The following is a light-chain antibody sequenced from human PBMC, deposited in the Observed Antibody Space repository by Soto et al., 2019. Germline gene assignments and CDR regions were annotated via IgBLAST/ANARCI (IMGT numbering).Light chain of an antibody. CDR3: QQYERYPMT. J-gene: IGKJ4*01. CDR2: KAS. CDR1: QSISSW. V-gene: IGKV1-5*03. Sequence: DIQMTQSPSTLSASVGDRVTITCRASQSISSWLAWYQQKPGKAPKILISKASTLQSGVPPRFSGSGSGTEFTLTISSLQPDDFATYYCQQYERYPMTFGGGTKVEIK.